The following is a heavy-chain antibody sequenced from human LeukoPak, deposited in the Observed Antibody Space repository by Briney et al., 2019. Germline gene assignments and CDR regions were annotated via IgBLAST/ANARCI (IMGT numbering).Heavy chain of an antibody. CDR2: IYHSGST. J-gene: IGHJ4*02. D-gene: IGHD6-13*01. CDR1: GYSISSGYY. Sequence: SETLSLTCAVSGYSISSGYYWGWIRQPPGKGLEWIGSIYHSGSTYYNPSLKSRVTISVDTSKNQFSLKLSSVTAADTAVYYCAREAGPSSSWYKALDYWGQGTLVPVST. V-gene: IGHV4-38-2*02. CDR3: AREAGPSSSWYKALDY.